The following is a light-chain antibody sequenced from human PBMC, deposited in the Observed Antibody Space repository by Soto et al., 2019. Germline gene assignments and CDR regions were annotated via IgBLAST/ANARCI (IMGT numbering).Light chain of an antibody. V-gene: IGKV3-20*01. Sequence: ENVLTQSPGTLSLSPGERATLSCRASQSVTSSYLAWYQQKPGQAPRLLIYGASNRATGIPDRFSGSGSGTDFTLTVSRLEPEDFEVYYCHQYGSTPATFGQGTKVEIK. CDR3: HQYGSTPAT. CDR1: QSVTSSY. CDR2: GAS. J-gene: IGKJ1*01.